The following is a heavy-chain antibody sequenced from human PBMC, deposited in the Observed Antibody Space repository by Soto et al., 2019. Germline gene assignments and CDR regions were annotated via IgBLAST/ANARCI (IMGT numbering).Heavy chain of an antibody. D-gene: IGHD3-10*01. J-gene: IGHJ4*02. V-gene: IGHV1-8*01. CDR3: ARGRLLWFGELLYYFDY. CDR1: GYTFTSYD. CDR2: MNPNSGNT. Sequence: ASVKVSCKASGYTFTSYDINWVRQATGQGLEWMGWMNPNSGNTGYAQKFQGRVTMTRNTSISTAYMELSSLRSEDTAVYYCARGRLLWFGELLYYFDYWGQGTLVTVSS.